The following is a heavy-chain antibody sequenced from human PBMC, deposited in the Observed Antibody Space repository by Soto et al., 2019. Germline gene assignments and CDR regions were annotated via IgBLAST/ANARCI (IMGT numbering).Heavy chain of an antibody. Sequence: QVQLQESGPGLVKPSGTLSLTCAVSGGSISSSNWWSWVRQPPGKGLEWIGEIYHGGSTNYNPSHKSRMNLSVHKTKNQFSLKLSSVTAADTAVYDCARAPEGSGWFPLDYWGQGTLVTVSS. CDR1: GGSISSSNW. D-gene: IGHD6-19*01. CDR3: ARAPEGSGWFPLDY. V-gene: IGHV4-4*02. CDR2: IYHGGST. J-gene: IGHJ4*02.